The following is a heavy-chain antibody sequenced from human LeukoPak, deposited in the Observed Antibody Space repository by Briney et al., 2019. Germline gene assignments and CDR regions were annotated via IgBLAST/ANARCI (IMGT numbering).Heavy chain of an antibody. Sequence: GGSLRLSCAASGFTFSSYAMHWVRQAPGKGLEWVAVISYDGSNKYYADSVKGRFTISRDNSKNTLYLQMNSLRAEDTAVYYCAKDLLGYDSSGYTFDYWGQGTLVTVSS. J-gene: IGHJ4*02. CDR3: AKDLLGYDSSGYTFDY. V-gene: IGHV3-30*04. CDR1: GFTFSSYA. D-gene: IGHD3-22*01. CDR2: ISYDGSNK.